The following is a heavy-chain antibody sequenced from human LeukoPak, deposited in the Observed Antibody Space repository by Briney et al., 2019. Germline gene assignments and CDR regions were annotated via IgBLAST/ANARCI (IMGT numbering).Heavy chain of an antibody. D-gene: IGHD2-2*02. V-gene: IGHV3-9*01. CDR2: ISWNSGSI. CDR3: AKSDCTGASCYTQKV. Sequence: GRSLRLSCAASGFTFDDYAMHWVRQAPGKGLEWVSGISWNSGSIGYADSVKGRFTISRDNSKNTLYLQMNSLRAEDTALYYCAKSDCTGASCYTQKVWGQGALVTVSS. CDR1: GFTFDDYA. J-gene: IGHJ4*02.